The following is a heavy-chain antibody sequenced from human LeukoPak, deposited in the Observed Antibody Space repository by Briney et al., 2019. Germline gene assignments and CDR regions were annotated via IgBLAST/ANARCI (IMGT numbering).Heavy chain of an antibody. J-gene: IGHJ4*02. CDR1: AYTFTNYG. V-gene: IGHV1-18*01. Sequence: GASVKVSCKASAYTFTNYGIAWVRQAPGQGLEWMGWISAHNGNTNYAQKLQGRVTMTTGTATSTAYMELRSLASDDTAVYYCARDGYFDHWGQGTLVTVSS. CDR3: ARDGYFDH. CDR2: ISAHNGNT.